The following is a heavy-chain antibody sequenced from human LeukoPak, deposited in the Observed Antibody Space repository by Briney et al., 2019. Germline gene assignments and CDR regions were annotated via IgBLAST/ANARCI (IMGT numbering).Heavy chain of an antibody. Sequence: SGTLSLTCTVSGGSISSYYWSWIRQPAGKGLEWIGRIYTSGSTNYNPSLKSRVTMSVDTSKNQFSLKLSSVTAADTAVYYCARDRVGYYDSSGTRVGNWFDPWGQGTLVTVSS. CDR3: ARDRVGYYDSSGTRVGNWFDP. CDR1: GGSISSYY. V-gene: IGHV4-4*07. J-gene: IGHJ5*02. CDR2: IYTSGST. D-gene: IGHD3-22*01.